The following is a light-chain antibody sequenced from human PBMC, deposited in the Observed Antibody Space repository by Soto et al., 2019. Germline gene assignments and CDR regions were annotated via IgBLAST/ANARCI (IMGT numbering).Light chain of an antibody. V-gene: IGLV2-8*01. CDR3: SSFAGSNTVA. CDR2: EVT. J-gene: IGLJ2*01. Sequence: QSDLTQPPSASGSPGQSVTISCSGTSSDVGGYNYVSWYQQHPGKAPRLIIYEVTKRPSGVPGRFSASRSGNTASLTVSGLQAEDEADYYCSSFAGSNTVAFGGGTKLTVL. CDR1: SSDVGGYNY.